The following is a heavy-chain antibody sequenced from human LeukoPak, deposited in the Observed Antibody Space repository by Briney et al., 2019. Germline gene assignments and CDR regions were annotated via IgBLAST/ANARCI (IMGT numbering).Heavy chain of an antibody. J-gene: IGHJ6*03. CDR1: GFTFSSYA. Sequence: GGSLRPSCAASGFTFSSYAMSWVRQAPGKGLEWVAVISYDGTNKYYAASVKGRFTISRDNSNNTLYLHMSSLRAEDTAVYYCARDSPPSGIFGVILRSDYFYYMDVWGRGTTVTVSS. V-gene: IGHV3-30-3*01. CDR3: ARDSPPSGIFGVILRSDYFYYMDV. CDR2: ISYDGTNK. D-gene: IGHD3-3*01.